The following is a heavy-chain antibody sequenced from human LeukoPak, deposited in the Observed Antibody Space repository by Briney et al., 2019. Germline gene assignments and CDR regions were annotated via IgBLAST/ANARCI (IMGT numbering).Heavy chain of an antibody. Sequence: PGGSLRLSCAASGFTFSSYWMYWVRQAPGKGLVWVSRINSDGSSTNYADSVKGRFTISRGNAKNTLYLQMNSLRDEDTAVYYCARLYSSGWFDYWGQGTLVTVSS. CDR2: INSDGSST. CDR3: ARLYSSGWFDY. D-gene: IGHD6-19*01. CDR1: GFTFSSYW. J-gene: IGHJ5*01. V-gene: IGHV3-74*01.